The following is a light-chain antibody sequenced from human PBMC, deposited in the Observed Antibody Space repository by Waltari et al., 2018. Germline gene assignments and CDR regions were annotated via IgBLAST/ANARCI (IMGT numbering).Light chain of an antibody. CDR3: ATWDDRQTGYVV. CDR2: RNS. Sequence: QSALTQPPSASGTPGQRVIISCSGSSSHIGSNAVSWYRKFPATAPRLLIFRNSEPPAGVPDRFSGSRSGTSASLTISGLRSDDAADYYGATWDDRQTGYVVFGGGTKLTVL. CDR1: SSHIGSNA. V-gene: IGLV1-44*01. J-gene: IGLJ2*01.